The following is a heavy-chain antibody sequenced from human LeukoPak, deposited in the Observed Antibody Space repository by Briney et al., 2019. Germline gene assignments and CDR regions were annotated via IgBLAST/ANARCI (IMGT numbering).Heavy chain of an antibody. CDR1: GGTFSSYA. D-gene: IGHD3-22*01. CDR3: ASRTYYYDSSGYYDSAFDI. CDR2: IIPILGIA. J-gene: IGHJ4*02. V-gene: IGHV1-69*04. Sequence: GASVKVSCKASGGTFSSYAISWVRQAPGQGLEWMGRIIPILGIANYAQKFQGRVTITADKSTSTAYMELSSLRSEDTAVYYCASRTYYYDSSGYYDSAFDIWGQGTLVTVSS.